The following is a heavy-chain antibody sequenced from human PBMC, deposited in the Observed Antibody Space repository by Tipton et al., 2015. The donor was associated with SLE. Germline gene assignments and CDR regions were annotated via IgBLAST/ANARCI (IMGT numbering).Heavy chain of an antibody. CDR2: IYYSGST. Sequence: LRLSCTVSGGSISSYYWSWIRQPPGKGLEWIGYIYYSGSTNYNPSLKSRVTISVDTSKNQFSLKLSSVTAADTAVYYCARDRAGPGGAFDIWGQVTMVTVSS. D-gene: IGHD3-10*01. V-gene: IGHV4-59*01. J-gene: IGHJ3*02. CDR1: GGSISSYY. CDR3: ARDRAGPGGAFDI.